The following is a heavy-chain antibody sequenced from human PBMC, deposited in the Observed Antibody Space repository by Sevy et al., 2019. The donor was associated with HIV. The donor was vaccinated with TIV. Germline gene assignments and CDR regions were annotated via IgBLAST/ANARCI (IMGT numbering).Heavy chain of an antibody. V-gene: IGHV3-72*01. CDR1: GFTFSDHY. D-gene: IGHD6-13*01. CDR2: TRNKADGYTT. Sequence: GGSLRLSCVASGFTFSDHYMEWVRQAPGRGLVWVGRTRNKADGYTTEYAASVKGRFTISRDDSKNSLYVQMNSLKTEDTAVYYCATHAGIAAAGRVFDYWGQGTLVTVSS. J-gene: IGHJ4*02. CDR3: ATHAGIAAAGRVFDY.